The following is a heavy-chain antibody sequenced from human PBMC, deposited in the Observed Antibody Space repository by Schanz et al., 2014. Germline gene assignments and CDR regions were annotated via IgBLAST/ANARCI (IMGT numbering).Heavy chain of an antibody. D-gene: IGHD3-10*01. V-gene: IGHV3-33*01. J-gene: IGHJ3*02. Sequence: VQLVESGGGVVRPGGSLRLSCATSGFTFSRFGMHWVRQAPGKGLEWVALISYDGSSKNHADSVQGRFTISRDNSKNALYLQMDSLRAEDTAVYYCARGIITMVRGGDVGAFDIWGQGTMVTVSS. CDR2: ISYDGSSK. CDR1: GFTFSRFG. CDR3: ARGIITMVRGGDVGAFDI.